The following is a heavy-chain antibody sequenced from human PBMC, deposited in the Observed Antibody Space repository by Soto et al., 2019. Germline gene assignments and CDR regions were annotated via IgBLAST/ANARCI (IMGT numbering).Heavy chain of an antibody. V-gene: IGHV3-30-3*01. Sequence: QVQLVESGGGVVQPGRSLRLSCSASGFTFSDFEMYWVRQAPGKGLDWVSFLSYDGSNQYYAGSVKSRFTVSRDNSKNTLSLLMTSLRPEDTAVYFCARRTGTAPRFDYWGQGTLVTVSS. CDR2: LSYDGSNQ. CDR1: GFTFSDFE. CDR3: ARRTGTAPRFDY. J-gene: IGHJ4*02. D-gene: IGHD1-7*01.